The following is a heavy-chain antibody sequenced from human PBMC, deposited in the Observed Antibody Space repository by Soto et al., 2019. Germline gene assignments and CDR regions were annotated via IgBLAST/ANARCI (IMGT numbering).Heavy chain of an antibody. CDR2: IYYSGST. Sequence: SETLSLTCTVXGGSISSGGYYWSWIRQHPGKGLEWIGYIYYSGSTYYNPSLKSRVTISVGTSKNQFSLKLSSVTAADTAVYYCGTGWQQLALDYWGQGTLVTVSS. D-gene: IGHD6-13*01. V-gene: IGHV4-31*03. CDR3: GTGWQQLALDY. CDR1: GGSISSGGYY. J-gene: IGHJ4*02.